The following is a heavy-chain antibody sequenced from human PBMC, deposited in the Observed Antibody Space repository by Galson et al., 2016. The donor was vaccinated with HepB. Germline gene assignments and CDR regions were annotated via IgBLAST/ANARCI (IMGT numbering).Heavy chain of an antibody. Sequence: QSGAEVKKPGESLRISCKGSEFSFTSYWINWVRQMPGKGLEWMGRIDPRDSYTNYSPSFQGHVTISADKSISTAYLQWSSLKASDTAMYYCARDAGDYPIDYWGQGTLVTVSS. CDR2: IDPRDSYT. D-gene: IGHD4-17*01. CDR3: ARDAGDYPIDY. J-gene: IGHJ4*02. CDR1: EFSFTSYW. V-gene: IGHV5-10-1*01.